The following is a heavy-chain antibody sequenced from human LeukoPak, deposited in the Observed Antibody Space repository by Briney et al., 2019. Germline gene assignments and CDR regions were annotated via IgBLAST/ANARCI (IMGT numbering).Heavy chain of an antibody. D-gene: IGHD2-2*01. V-gene: IGHV4-34*01. CDR3: ARSSKYLHKICGMDV. CDR1: GGSFSGYY. J-gene: IGHJ6*02. Sequence: SETLSLTCAVYGGSFSGYYWSWIRQPPGKGLEWIGEINHSGSTNYNPSLKSRVTISVDTSKNQFSLKLSSVTAADTAVYYCARSSKYLHKICGMDVWGQGTTVTVSS. CDR2: INHSGST.